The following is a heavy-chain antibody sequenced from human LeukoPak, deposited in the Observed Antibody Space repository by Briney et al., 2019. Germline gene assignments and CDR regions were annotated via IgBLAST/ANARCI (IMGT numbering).Heavy chain of an antibody. Sequence: PGGSLRLSCAASGFTFSSYEMNWVRQAPGKGLEWIGEINHSGSTNYNPSLKSRVTISVDTSKNQFSLKLSSVAAAGTAVYYCAGSYYDFWSGYWYWGQGTLVTVSS. D-gene: IGHD3-3*01. CDR3: AGSYYDFWSGYWY. CDR2: INHSGST. V-gene: IGHV4-34*08. J-gene: IGHJ4*02. CDR1: GFTFSSYE.